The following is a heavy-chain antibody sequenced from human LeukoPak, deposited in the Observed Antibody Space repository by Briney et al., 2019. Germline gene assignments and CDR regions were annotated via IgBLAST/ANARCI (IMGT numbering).Heavy chain of an antibody. CDR3: ARDIEGFPDY. J-gene: IGHJ4*02. D-gene: IGHD1-26*01. V-gene: IGHV3-21*01. Sequence: GGSLRLSCAASGFTFSSYSMNWVRQAPGKGLEWVSSISSSSSYIYYADSLKGRFTISRDNAKNSLYLQMNSLRAEDTAVYYCARDIEGFPDYWGQGTLVTVSS. CDR2: ISSSSSYI. CDR1: GFTFSSYS.